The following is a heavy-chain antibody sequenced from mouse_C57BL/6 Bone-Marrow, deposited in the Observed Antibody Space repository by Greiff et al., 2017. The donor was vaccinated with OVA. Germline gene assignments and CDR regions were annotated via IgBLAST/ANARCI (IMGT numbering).Heavy chain of an antibody. CDR2: INPGSGGT. CDR1: GYAFTNYL. J-gene: IGHJ2*01. D-gene: IGHD2-3*01. CDR3: ARTYDGYYLYYFDY. V-gene: IGHV1-54*01. Sequence: QVQLKQSGAELVRPGTSVKVSCKASGYAFTNYLIEWVKQRPGQGLEWIGVINPGSGGTNYNEKFKGKATLTADKSSSTAYMQLSSLTSEDSAVYFCARTYDGYYLYYFDYWGQGTTLTVSS.